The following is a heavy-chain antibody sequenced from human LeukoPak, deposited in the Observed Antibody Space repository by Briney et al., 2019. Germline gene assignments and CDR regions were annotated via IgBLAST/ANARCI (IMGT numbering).Heavy chain of an antibody. CDR3: ARDCSSTSWGALDRCYMDV. D-gene: IGHD2-2*01. J-gene: IGHJ6*03. V-gene: IGHV4-61*02. CDR2: IYTSGST. CDR1: GGSISSGSYY. Sequence: SETLSLTCTVSGGSISSGSYYWSWIRQPAGKGLEWIGRIYTSGSTNYNASLKSRVTISVDTSKNQFSLKLSSVTAADTAVYYCARDCSSTSWGALDRCYMDVWGKGTTVTVSS.